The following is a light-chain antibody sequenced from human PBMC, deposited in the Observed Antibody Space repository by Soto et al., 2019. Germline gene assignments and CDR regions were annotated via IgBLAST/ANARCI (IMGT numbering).Light chain of an antibody. CDR3: QQYNSDFPRP. CDR2: KAS. CDR1: QSISSW. J-gene: IGKJ1*01. V-gene: IGKV1-5*03. Sequence: IPVTESPPPLSASVGHRATIPCPASQSISSWLAWYQQKPGKAPKLLIYKASSLESGVPSRFSGSGSGTEFTLTISILQPDDFATSYCQQYNSDFPRPFGQGTKVDIK.